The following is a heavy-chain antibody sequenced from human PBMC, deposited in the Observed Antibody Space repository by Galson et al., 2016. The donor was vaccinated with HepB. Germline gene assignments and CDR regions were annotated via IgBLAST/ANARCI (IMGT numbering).Heavy chain of an antibody. V-gene: IGHV5-51*01. CDR2: IYPGDSHT. CDR3: ARRLTHDSKIWDIDY. D-gene: IGHD3-16*01. Sequence: QSGAEVKKPGESLRISCKGSGYSFTDYWIGWVRQMPGKGLEWMGIIYPGDSHTRYSPSFQGQVTISADKSISTAYLQWSSLKASDTAIYHCARRLTHDSKIWDIDYWGQGTLVTVSS. CDR1: GYSFTDYW. J-gene: IGHJ4*02.